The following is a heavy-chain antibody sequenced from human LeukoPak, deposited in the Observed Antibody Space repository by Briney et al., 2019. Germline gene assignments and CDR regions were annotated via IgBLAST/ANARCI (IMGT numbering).Heavy chain of an antibody. D-gene: IGHD3-9*01. J-gene: IGHJ4*02. Sequence: GGSLRLSCAASGFTFSSYSMNWVRQAPGKGLERVSSISSSSSYKYYADSVMGRFTISRDNAKNSLYLQVNSLRAEDTAVYYCAREPWDILTGYYVTDYWGQGTLVTVSS. CDR2: ISSSSSYK. CDR1: GFTFSSYS. V-gene: IGHV3-21*01. CDR3: AREPWDILTGYYVTDY.